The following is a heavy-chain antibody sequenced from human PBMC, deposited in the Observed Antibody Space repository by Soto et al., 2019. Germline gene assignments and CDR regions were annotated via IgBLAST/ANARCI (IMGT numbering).Heavy chain of an antibody. CDR3: ARMYSSGSGWFHP. CDR2: FYSSGSI. J-gene: IGHJ5*02. V-gene: IGHV4-31*03. D-gene: IGHD3-22*01. Sequence: SETLSLTCSVSGYSITAGGYYWSWIRQHPGKGLEWIGSFYSSGSIIYNPSLKSRVSISGDTSRNQFSMTLTSVTAADTALYYCARMYSSGSGWFHPWGQGTLVTVYS. CDR1: GYSITAGGYY.